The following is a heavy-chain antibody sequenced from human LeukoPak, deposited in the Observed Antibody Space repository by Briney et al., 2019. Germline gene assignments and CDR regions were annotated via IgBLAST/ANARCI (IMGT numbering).Heavy chain of an antibody. CDR1: GFTFSSYA. D-gene: IGHD2-2*01. J-gene: IGHJ4*02. Sequence: WRSLRLSCAASGFTFSSYAMHWVRQAPGKGLEWVAVISYDGSNNYYADTVKGRFTIYRDNTKNTLYLQMNSLRAEDTAVYYCARTLGYCSSTSCYAGLDYWGQGTLVTVSS. CDR2: ISYDGSNN. V-gene: IGHV3-30-3*01. CDR3: ARTLGYCSSTSCYAGLDY.